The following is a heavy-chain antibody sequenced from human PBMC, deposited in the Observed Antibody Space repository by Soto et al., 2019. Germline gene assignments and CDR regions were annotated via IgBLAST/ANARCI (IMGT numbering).Heavy chain of an antibody. CDR2: IWYDGSNK. CDR3: ARDLWQLGAGGMDV. Sequence: LRLSCAASGFTFSSYGMHWVRQAPGKGLEWVAVIWYDGSNKYYADSVKGRFTISRDNSKNTLYLQMNSLRAEDTAVYYCARDLWQLGAGGMDVWGQGTTVTVSS. CDR1: GFTFSSYG. J-gene: IGHJ6*02. V-gene: IGHV3-33*01. D-gene: IGHD6-6*01.